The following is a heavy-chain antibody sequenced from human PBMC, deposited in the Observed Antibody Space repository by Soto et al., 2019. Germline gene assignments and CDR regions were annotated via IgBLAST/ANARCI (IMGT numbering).Heavy chain of an antibody. CDR3: ARLLKDCTNGVCYTEVYFDY. D-gene: IGHD2-8*01. V-gene: IGHV5-51*01. CDR1: GYSFTSYW. J-gene: IGHJ4*02. CDR2: IYPGDSDT. Sequence: GESLKISCKGSGYSFTSYWIGWVRQMPGKGLEWMGIIYPGDSDTRYSPSFQGQVTISADKSISTAYLQWSSLKASDTAMYYCARLLKDCTNGVCYTEVYFDYWGQGTLVTVSS.